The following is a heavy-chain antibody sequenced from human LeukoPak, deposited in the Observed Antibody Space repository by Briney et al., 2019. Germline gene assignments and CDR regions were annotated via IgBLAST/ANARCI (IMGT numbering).Heavy chain of an antibody. CDR3: ARAQPRWFGESTYYFDY. D-gene: IGHD3-10*01. Sequence: GGSLRLSCAASGFTFSDYYMSWIRQAPGKGLEWVSYISSSGSTIYYAGSVKGRFTISRDNAKNSLYLQMNSLRAEDTAVYYCARAQPRWFGESTYYFDYWGQGTLVTVSS. V-gene: IGHV3-11*04. J-gene: IGHJ4*02. CDR1: GFTFSDYY. CDR2: ISSSGSTI.